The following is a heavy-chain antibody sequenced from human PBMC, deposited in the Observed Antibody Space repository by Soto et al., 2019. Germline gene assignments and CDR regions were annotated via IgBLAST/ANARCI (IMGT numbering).Heavy chain of an antibody. Sequence: QVQLVQSGAEVKKPGASVKVSCKASGYTFTTYEINWVRQVPGQGLEWMGWMSPSSGNTGYVDQFRGRVTMTSNTSMNTAYMKLSSLRSEDTAVYYCARVGGQLFGDHGMDVWGQGTTFTVSS. J-gene: IGHJ6*02. CDR2: MSPSSGNT. D-gene: IGHD3-10*01. V-gene: IGHV1-8*01. CDR1: GYTFTTYE. CDR3: ARVGGQLFGDHGMDV.